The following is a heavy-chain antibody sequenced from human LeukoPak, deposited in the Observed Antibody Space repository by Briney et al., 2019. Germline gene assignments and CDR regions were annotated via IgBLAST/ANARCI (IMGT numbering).Heavy chain of an antibody. J-gene: IGHJ4*02. CDR1: GGSFSGYY. D-gene: IGHD6-19*01. V-gene: IGHV4-34*01. CDR2: NNHSGST. Sequence: SETLSLTCAVYGGSFSGYYWSWIRQPPGKGLEWIGENNHSGSTNYNPSLKSRVTISVDTSKNQFSLKLSSVTAADTAVYYCARGVAVAGTLDYWGQGTLVTVSS. CDR3: ARGVAVAGTLDY.